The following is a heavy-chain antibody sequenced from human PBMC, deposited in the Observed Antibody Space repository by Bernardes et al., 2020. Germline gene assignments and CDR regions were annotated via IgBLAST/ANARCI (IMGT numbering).Heavy chain of an antibody. CDR3: AKDRYYYDSSGYPFDY. V-gene: IGHV3-23*01. D-gene: IGHD3-22*01. Sequence: VGSLRLSCAASGFTFSSYAMSWVRQAPGKGLEWVSAISGSGGSTYYADSVKGRFTISRDNSKNTLYLQMNSLRAEDTAVYYCAKDRYYYDSSGYPFDYWGQGTLVTVSS. CDR2: ISGSGGST. J-gene: IGHJ4*02. CDR1: GFTFSSYA.